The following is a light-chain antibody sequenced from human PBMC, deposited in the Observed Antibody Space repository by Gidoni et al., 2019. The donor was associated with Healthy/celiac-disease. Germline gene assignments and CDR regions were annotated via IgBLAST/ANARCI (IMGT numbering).Light chain of an antibody. CDR2: DAS. CDR3: QQYDNLPPYT. Sequence: DIQMTQSPSSLSASVGDRVTITCQASQDISNYLNWDQQKPGRAPKLLIYDASNLETGVPSRFSGSGSGTDFTFTISSLQPEDIATYSCQQYDNLPPYTFGQGTKLEIK. V-gene: IGKV1-33*01. CDR1: QDISNY. J-gene: IGKJ2*01.